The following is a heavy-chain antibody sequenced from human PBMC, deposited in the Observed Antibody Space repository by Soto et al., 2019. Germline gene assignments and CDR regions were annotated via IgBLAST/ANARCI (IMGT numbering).Heavy chain of an antibody. CDR1: GFTFSSYA. D-gene: IGHD1-1*01. Sequence: GGSLRLSCAASGFTFSSYAMSWVRQAPGKGLEWVSAISGSIGYADSVKGRFTISRDNAKNSLYLQMNSLRAEDTALYYCAKGATTTDAFDIWGQGTMVTVSS. V-gene: IGHV3-9*01. CDR3: AKGATTTDAFDI. J-gene: IGHJ3*02. CDR2: ISGSI.